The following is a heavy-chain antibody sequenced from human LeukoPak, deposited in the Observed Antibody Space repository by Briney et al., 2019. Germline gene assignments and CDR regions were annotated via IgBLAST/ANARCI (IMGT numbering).Heavy chain of an antibody. CDR1: GGSISSGSYY. Sequence: SETLSLTCTVSGGSISSGSYYWSWIRQPAGKGLEWIGRIYTSGSSNYNPSLKSRVTISVDTSKNQFSLKLRSVTAADTAVYYCQAASRFPFFDYWGQGTLVTVSS. CDR3: QAASRFPFFDY. J-gene: IGHJ4*02. V-gene: IGHV4-61*02. CDR2: IYTSGSS. D-gene: IGHD6-6*01.